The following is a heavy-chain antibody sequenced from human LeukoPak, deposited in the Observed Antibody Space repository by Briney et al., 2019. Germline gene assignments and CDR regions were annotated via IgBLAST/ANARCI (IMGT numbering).Heavy chain of an antibody. V-gene: IGHV4-39*01. Sequence: PSETLSLTCTVSGGSISSSDYYWGWIRQPPGKGLEWIGSIYYSGSTCYNPSLKSRVTISVDTSKNQFSLKLSSVTAADTAVYYCARWAGRLVAFDYWGQGTLVTVSS. CDR2: IYYSGST. CDR1: GGSISSSDYY. D-gene: IGHD6-19*01. CDR3: ARWAGRLVAFDY. J-gene: IGHJ4*02.